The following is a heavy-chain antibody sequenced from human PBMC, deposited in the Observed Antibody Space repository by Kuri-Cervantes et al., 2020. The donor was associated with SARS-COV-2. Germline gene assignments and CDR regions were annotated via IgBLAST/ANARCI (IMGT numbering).Heavy chain of an antibody. J-gene: IGHJ5*02. CDR1: GFTFSHYA. V-gene: IGHV3-23*01. CDR2: ITISGLST. D-gene: IGHD6-19*01. Sequence: GESLKISCGASGFTFSHYAMSWFHQAPGKGLEWVSTITISGLSTHYADSVKGRFTISRDNSKNTVYLQMNSLRADDTAVYYCAKIAGYNSGWYDDWGQGTLVTVSS. CDR3: AKIAGYNSGWYDD.